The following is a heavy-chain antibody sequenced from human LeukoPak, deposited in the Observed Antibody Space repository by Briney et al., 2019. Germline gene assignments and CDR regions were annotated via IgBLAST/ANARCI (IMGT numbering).Heavy chain of an antibody. D-gene: IGHD3-9*01. V-gene: IGHV1-18*01. CDR2: ISAYNGNT. Sequence: ASVKVSCKASGYTFTSYGISWVRQAPGQGLEWMGWISAYNGNTNYAQKLQGRVTMTTDTSASTAYMELRSLRSDDTAVYYCASSRGYYDILTGYYRSDWFDPWGQGTLVTVSS. J-gene: IGHJ5*02. CDR1: GYTFTSYG. CDR3: ASSRGYYDILTGYYRSDWFDP.